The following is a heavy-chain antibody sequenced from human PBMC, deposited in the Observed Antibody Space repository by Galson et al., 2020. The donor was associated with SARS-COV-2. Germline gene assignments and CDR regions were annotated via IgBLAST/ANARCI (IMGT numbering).Heavy chain of an antibody. V-gene: IGHV3-30-3*01. D-gene: IGHD2-8*02. CDR3: AGALVFWYFDL. J-gene: IGHJ2*01. Sequence: TGGALRLTCAATGFTFSSYAMHWVRQAPGKGMERVAVISYDGSNKYYADSVKGRFTISRDNSKNTLYLQMNSLRAEDTGVYYCAGALVFWYFDLWGRGTLVTVSS. CDR1: GFTFSSYA. CDR2: ISYDGSNK.